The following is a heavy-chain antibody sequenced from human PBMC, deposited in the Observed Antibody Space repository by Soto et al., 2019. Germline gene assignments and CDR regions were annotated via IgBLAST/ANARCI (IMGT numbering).Heavy chain of an antibody. CDR3: AKDQGSSWYEIDY. CDR2: ISGSGGST. Sequence: GGSLRLPCAASGFTFSSYAVTWVRQAPGKGLEWVSTISGSGGSTYYADSVKGRFTISRDNSKNTLYLQMNSLRAEDTAVYYCAKDQGSSWYEIDYWGQGTLVTVSS. J-gene: IGHJ4*02. V-gene: IGHV3-23*01. D-gene: IGHD6-13*01. CDR1: GFTFSSYA.